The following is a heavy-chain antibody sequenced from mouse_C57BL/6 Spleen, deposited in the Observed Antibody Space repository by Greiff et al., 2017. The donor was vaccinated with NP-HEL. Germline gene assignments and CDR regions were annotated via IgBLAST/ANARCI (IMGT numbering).Heavy chain of an antibody. Sequence: VQLQQSGPELVKPGASVKISCKASGYTFTDYYMNWVKQSHGKSLEWIGDINPNNGGTSYNQKFKGKATLTVDKSSSTAYMELRSLTSEDSAVYYCAREMGNYGLAMDYWGQGTSVTVSS. CDR2: INPNNGGT. D-gene: IGHD2-1*01. J-gene: IGHJ4*01. V-gene: IGHV1-26*01. CDR3: AREMGNYGLAMDY. CDR1: GYTFTDYY.